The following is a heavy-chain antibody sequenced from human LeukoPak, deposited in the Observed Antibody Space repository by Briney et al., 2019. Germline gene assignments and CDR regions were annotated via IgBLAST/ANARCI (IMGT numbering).Heavy chain of an antibody. J-gene: IGHJ4*02. D-gene: IGHD3-22*01. CDR1: GGSFSGYY. CDR2: IYYSGST. CDR3: ARVLHTYYYDSSGYGPFDY. Sequence: SETLSLTCAVYGGSFSGYYWSWLRQPPGKGLEWIGYIYYSGSTNYNPSLKSRVTISVDTSKNQFSLKLSSVTAADTAVYYCARVLHTYYYDSSGYGPFDYWGQGTLVTVPS. V-gene: IGHV4-59*01.